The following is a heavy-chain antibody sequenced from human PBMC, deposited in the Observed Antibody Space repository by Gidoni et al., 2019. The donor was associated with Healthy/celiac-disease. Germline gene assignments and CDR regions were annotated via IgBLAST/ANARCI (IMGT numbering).Heavy chain of an antibody. J-gene: IGHJ4*02. CDR2: SSGSGGST. V-gene: IGHV3-23*01. CDR1: GFTFSSYA. CDR3: AKALSYCSGGSCYSSPFDY. Sequence: EVQLLESGGGLVQPGGSLRLSCAASGFTFSSYAMSWVRQAPGKGLEWVSASSGSGGSTYYADSVKGRFTISRDNSKNTLYLQMNSLRAEDTAVYYCAKALSYCSGGSCYSSPFDYWGQGTLVTVSS. D-gene: IGHD2-15*01.